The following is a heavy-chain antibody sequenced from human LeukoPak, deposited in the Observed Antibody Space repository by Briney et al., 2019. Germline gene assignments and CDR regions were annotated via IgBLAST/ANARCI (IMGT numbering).Heavy chain of an antibody. CDR1: GDSIRNYY. CDR3: GRWGYFDSGNYFVVDY. J-gene: IGHJ4*02. D-gene: IGHD3-22*01. CDR2: IHYNGDT. Sequence: PSETLSLTCTVSGDSIRNYYWNWIRQAPGKALEWIGHIHYNGDTAYNFSLKSRDTISMDTSKNQFSLKLSSVTAADTAVYYCGRWGYFDSGNYFVVDYWGQGTVVTVSS. V-gene: IGHV4-59*01.